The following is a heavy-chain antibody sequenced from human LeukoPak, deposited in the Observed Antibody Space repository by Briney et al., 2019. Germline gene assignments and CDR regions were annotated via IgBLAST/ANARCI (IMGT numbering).Heavy chain of an antibody. Sequence: ASVKVSCKVSGYTLTELSMHWVRQAPGKGLEWMGGFDPEDGETIYAQKFQGRVTMTEDTSTDTAYMELSSLRSEDTAVYYCATSRGDYDDYQEPAAVTNLDYWGQGTLVTVSS. V-gene: IGHV1-24*01. CDR3: ATSRGDYDDYQEPAAVTNLDY. CDR2: FDPEDGET. CDR1: GYTLTELS. J-gene: IGHJ4*02. D-gene: IGHD4-17*01.